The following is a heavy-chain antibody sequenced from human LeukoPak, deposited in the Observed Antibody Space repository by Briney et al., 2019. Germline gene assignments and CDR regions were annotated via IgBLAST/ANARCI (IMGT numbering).Heavy chain of an antibody. Sequence: GGSLRLSCAASGFTFSNAWMSWVRQSPGKGLEWVGRIKSKTDGGTRDYAARGKGRFTISRDDSKNTLYMQMNSLKTEDTAVYYCTAGVDTAKNYWGQGTLVTVSS. CDR1: GFTFSNAW. CDR2: IKSKTDGGTR. CDR3: TAGVDTAKNY. D-gene: IGHD5-18*01. J-gene: IGHJ4*02. V-gene: IGHV3-15*01.